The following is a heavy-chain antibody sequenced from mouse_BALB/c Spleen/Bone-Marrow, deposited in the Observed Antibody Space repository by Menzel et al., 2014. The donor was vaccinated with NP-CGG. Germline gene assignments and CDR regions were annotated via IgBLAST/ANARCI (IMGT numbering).Heavy chain of an antibody. Sequence: VMLVESGPGLVAPSQSLSITCTVSGFSLTNYGVHWVRQPPGKGLEWLVVIWSDGNTTYNSALKSRLSISKDNSKSQVFLKMNSHQTDDTAMYYCARNPYGNYAMDYWGQGTSVTISS. CDR3: ARNPYGNYAMDY. CDR1: GFSLTNYG. CDR2: IWSDGNT. J-gene: IGHJ4*01. V-gene: IGHV2-6*02. D-gene: IGHD2-10*02.